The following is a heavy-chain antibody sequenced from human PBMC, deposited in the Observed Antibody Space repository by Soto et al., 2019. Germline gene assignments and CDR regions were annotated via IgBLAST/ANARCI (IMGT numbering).Heavy chain of an antibody. J-gene: IGHJ4*02. CDR2: INAGNGNT. V-gene: IGHV1-3*01. CDR1: GYTFTNYA. Sequence: ASVKVSCKSSGYTFTNYAMHCVRQAPGQRLEWMGWINAGNGNTKYSQKFQGRVTITRDTSASTAYMEMNSLRAEDTAVYYCAKRIFFGSGSFDCWGQGTLVTVSS. CDR3: AKRIFFGSGSFDC. D-gene: IGHD3-10*01.